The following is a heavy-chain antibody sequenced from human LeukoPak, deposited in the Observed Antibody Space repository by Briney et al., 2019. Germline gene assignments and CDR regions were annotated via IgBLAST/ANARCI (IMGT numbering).Heavy chain of an antibody. D-gene: IGHD1-26*01. CDR3: ARADSGSYRNRPYYYYYMDV. V-gene: IGHV3-48*04. CDR2: ISSSSSTI. Sequence: GGSLRLSCAASGFTSSSYSMNWVRQAPGKGLEWVSYISSSSSTIYYADSVKGRFTISRDNAKNSLYLQMNSLRAEDTAVYYCARADSGSYRNRPYYYYYMDVWGKGTTVTVSS. CDR1: GFTSSSYS. J-gene: IGHJ6*03.